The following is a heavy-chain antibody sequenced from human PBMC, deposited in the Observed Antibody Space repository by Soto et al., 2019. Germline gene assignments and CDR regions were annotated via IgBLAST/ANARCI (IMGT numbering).Heavy chain of an antibody. CDR2: ISSSGTYK. CDR3: VRDMSPNNFASGSYTF. CDR1: GFPFSDYY. V-gene: IGHV3-11*06. J-gene: IGHJ4*02. D-gene: IGHD3-10*01. Sequence: QVQLVESGGGLVKPGGSLRLSCAASGFPFSDYYMTWIRQAPGKGLDWVSYISSSGTYKHFADSVKGRFTVSRDNAKNSLYLQLNRLRPEATAVYYCVRDMSPNNFASGSYTFWGQGILVTVSS.